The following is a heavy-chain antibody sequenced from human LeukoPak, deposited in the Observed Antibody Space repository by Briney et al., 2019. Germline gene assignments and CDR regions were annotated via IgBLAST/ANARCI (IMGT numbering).Heavy chain of an antibody. CDR3: AKDRAPGQFTIFGVAPDY. V-gene: IGHV3-30*02. CDR1: GFTFSSYG. D-gene: IGHD3-3*01. CDR2: IRYDGSNK. Sequence: PGGSLRLSCAASGFTFSSYGVHWVRQAPGKGLEWVAFIRYDGSNKYYADSVKGRFTISRDNSKNMLYLQMNSLRAEDTAVYYCAKDRAPGQFTIFGVAPDYWGQGTLVTVSS. J-gene: IGHJ4*02.